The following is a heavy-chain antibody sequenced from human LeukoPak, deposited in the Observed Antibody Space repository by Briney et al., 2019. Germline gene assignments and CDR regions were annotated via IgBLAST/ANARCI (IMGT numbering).Heavy chain of an antibody. J-gene: IGHJ4*02. V-gene: IGHV3-33*01. CDR1: GSTFSSYG. D-gene: IGHD6-13*01. CDR2: IWYDGSNK. CDR3: ARDGGIAAAVVYYFDY. Sequence: GGSLRLSCAASGSTFSSYGMPWVRQAPGKGLEWVAVIWYDGSNKYYADSVKGRFTISRDNSKNTLYLQMNSLRAEDAAVYYCARDGGIAAAVVYYFDYWGQGTLVTVSS.